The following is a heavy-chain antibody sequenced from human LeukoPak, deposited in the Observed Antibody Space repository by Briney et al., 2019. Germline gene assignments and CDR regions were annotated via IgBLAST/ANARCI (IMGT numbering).Heavy chain of an antibody. V-gene: IGHV4-34*10. CDR3: AEGLGYYSSTSCYCLFDP. CDR2: INHSGST. CDR1: GGSLSGYY. J-gene: IGHJ5*02. D-gene: IGHD2-2*01. Sequence: SETLSLTCTVYGGSLSGYYWSWIRQPPGKGLEWIGDINHSGSTNLNPSLKSRVTMSVDTSKTQFSLKLTSVTAADTAGYYCAEGLGYYSSTSCYCLFDPWGKGTLVTVSS.